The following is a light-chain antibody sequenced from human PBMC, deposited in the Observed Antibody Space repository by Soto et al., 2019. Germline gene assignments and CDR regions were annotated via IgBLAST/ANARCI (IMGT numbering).Light chain of an antibody. J-gene: IGKJ4*01. CDR2: DAS. CDR1: QSINNY. V-gene: IGKV3-11*01. CDR3: QYRGIWPPGAT. Sequence: EIVLTQSPVTLSLSPGERATLSCRASQSINNYLAWYQQKPGQPPRLLIYDASNRATAIPVRFSGSGSGTDFTHTISSLEPEDSAVYYCQYRGIWPPGATFGGGTKVEIK.